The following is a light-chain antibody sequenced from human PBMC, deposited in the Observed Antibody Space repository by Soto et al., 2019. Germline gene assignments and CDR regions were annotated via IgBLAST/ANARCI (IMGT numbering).Light chain of an antibody. CDR1: QTININY. Sequence: EVVLTQSPGTLSLSPGERATLSCRASQTININYLAWYQQKPGQAPRLLMSGASNRATGIPDRFSGSGSGTEFTLTIKKLEPEEFAMYFSQQYNTSPRTLGQGTKVEVK. J-gene: IGKJ1*01. CDR3: QQYNTSPRT. CDR2: GAS. V-gene: IGKV3-20*01.